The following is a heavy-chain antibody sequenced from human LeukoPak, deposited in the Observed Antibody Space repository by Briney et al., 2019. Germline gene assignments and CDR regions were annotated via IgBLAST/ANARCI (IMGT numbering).Heavy chain of an antibody. CDR3: AKDERPFMVRGSLGMDV. Sequence: GGSLRLSCAASGFTFSDYAMNWVRQAPGKGLEWVSAISGSGGSTYYADSVKGRFTISRDNSKNTLYLQMNSLRAEDTAVYYCAKDERPFMVRGSLGMDVWGQGTTVTVSS. V-gene: IGHV3-23*01. D-gene: IGHD3-10*01. J-gene: IGHJ6*02. CDR1: GFTFSDYA. CDR2: ISGSGGST.